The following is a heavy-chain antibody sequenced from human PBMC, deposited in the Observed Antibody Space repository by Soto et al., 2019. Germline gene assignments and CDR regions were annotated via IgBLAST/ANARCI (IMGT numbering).Heavy chain of an antibody. CDR3: ARAPWGARELLPPNLPNNWFDP. J-gene: IGHJ5*02. CDR2: INPNSGGT. D-gene: IGHD3-10*01. Sequence: QVQLVQSGAEVKKPRASVKVSCKASGYTFTGYYMHWVRQAPGQGLEWMGWINPNSGGTNYAQKFQGRVTMTRDTSISTAYMELSRLRSDDTAVYYCARAPWGARELLPPNLPNNWFDPWGQGTLVTVSS. CDR1: GYTFTGYY. V-gene: IGHV1-2*02.